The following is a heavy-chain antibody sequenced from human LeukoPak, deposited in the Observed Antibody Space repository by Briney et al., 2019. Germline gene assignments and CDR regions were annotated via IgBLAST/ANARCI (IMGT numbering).Heavy chain of an antibody. CDR2: INHSGST. CDR3: ARARNVLLWFGELPNDAFDI. D-gene: IGHD3-10*01. Sequence: SETLSLTCAVYGGSFSGYYWSWLRQPPGKGLEWIGEINHSGSTSYNPSLKSRVTISVDTSKNQFSLKLSSVTAADTAVYYCARARNVLLWFGELPNDAFDIWGQGTMVTVSS. J-gene: IGHJ3*02. V-gene: IGHV4-34*01. CDR1: GGSFSGYY.